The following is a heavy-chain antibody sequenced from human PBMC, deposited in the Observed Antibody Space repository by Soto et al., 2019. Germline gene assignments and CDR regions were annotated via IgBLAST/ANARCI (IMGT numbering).Heavy chain of an antibody. CDR2: GSQGGTT. Sequence: QVQLQESGPGLLRPSETLSLTCTVSGVSIDNFFWSWIRQIPGKGLEWIGYGSQGGTTAYMSEGETTSYQPSRESRASISLDLPKNQFSLKLTAVTAADTAVYYCARDRGGITVSSKPLGEWFYPWGQGTLVTVSS. D-gene: IGHD6-19*01. CDR3: ARDRGGITVSSKPLGEWFYP. CDR1: GVSIDNFF. J-gene: IGHJ5*02. V-gene: IGHV4-59*01.